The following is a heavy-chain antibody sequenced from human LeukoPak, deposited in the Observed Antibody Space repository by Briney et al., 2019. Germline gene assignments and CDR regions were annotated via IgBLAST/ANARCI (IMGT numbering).Heavy chain of an antibody. CDR2: ISYDGSNK. Sequence: PGGSLRLSCAASGFTFSSYGMHWVRQAPGKGLEWVAVISYDGSNKYYADSVKGRFTISRDNSKNTLYLQMNSLRAEDTAVYYCAKDYGPALTMVRGVRLAYGMDVWGQGTTVTVSS. V-gene: IGHV3-30*18. J-gene: IGHJ6*02. D-gene: IGHD3-10*01. CDR3: AKDYGPALTMVRGVRLAYGMDV. CDR1: GFTFSSYG.